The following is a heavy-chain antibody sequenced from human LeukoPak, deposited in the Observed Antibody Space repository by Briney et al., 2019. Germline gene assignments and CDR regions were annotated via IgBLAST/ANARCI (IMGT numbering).Heavy chain of an antibody. CDR1: GFTFSTYS. Sequence: GGSLRLSCAASGFTFSTYSMNWVRQAPGMGLEWVSSISTSSSYIYYADSVRGRFTISRDNAKNSLHLQMNSLRAEDTAVYYCARDPKQSGSFYFDYWGQGALVTVSS. CDR2: ISTSSSYI. CDR3: ARDPKQSGSFYFDY. J-gene: IGHJ4*02. V-gene: IGHV3-21*01. D-gene: IGHD1-26*01.